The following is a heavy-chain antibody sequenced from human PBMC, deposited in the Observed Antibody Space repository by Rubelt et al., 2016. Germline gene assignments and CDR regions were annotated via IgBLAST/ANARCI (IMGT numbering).Heavy chain of an antibody. CDR3: ARSTNIDDFWSCLDY. J-gene: IGHJ4*02. CDR2: IYSGGRT. V-gene: IGHV4-4*07. D-gene: IGHD3-3*01. CDR1: GDSMNMFY. Sequence: QVQLRESGPGLVKPAETLSLGCSVSGDSMNMFYWTWVRQPAGKGLEWIGRIYSGGRTNYSPSLESQATMSIATTNNHFSLTLSSVTAADTAVYYCARSTNIDDFWSCLDYWGQGVLVTVSS.